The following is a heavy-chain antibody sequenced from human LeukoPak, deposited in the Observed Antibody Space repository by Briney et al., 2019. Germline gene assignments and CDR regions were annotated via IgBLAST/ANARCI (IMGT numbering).Heavy chain of an antibody. J-gene: IGHJ6*03. Sequence: GGSLRLSCAASGFTFSSYATHWVRQAPGKGLEWMAVISYDGSNKYYADSVKGRFTISRDNSKNTLYLQMNSLRAEDTAVYYCAREAYDFWSGYYTWGYYYYYMDVWGKGTTVTVSS. CDR1: GFTFSSYA. D-gene: IGHD3-3*01. CDR3: AREAYDFWSGYYTWGYYYYYMDV. V-gene: IGHV3-30*04. CDR2: ISYDGSNK.